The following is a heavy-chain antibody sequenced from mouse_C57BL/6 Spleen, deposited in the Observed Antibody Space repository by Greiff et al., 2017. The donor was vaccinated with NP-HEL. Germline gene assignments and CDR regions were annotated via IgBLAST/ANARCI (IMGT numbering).Heavy chain of an antibody. CDR3: ARLTGYYGSSVDY. CDR2: ISYDGSN. D-gene: IGHD1-1*01. V-gene: IGHV3-6*01. J-gene: IGHJ2*01. Sequence: EVQRVESGPGLVKPSQSLSLTCSVTGYSITSGYYWNWIRQFPGNKLEWMGYISYDGSNNYNPSLKNRIPITRDTSKNQFFLKLNSVTTEDTATYYCARLTGYYGSSVDYWGQGTTLTVSS. CDR1: GYSITSGYY.